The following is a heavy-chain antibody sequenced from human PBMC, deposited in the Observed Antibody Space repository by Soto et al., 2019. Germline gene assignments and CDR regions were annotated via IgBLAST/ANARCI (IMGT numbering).Heavy chain of an antibody. CDR2: ISYDGSNK. V-gene: IGHV3-30*18. CDR3: AKPGLLDYYDSSGYYYYFDY. D-gene: IGHD3-22*01. Sequence: GESLKISCAASGFTFSSYGMHWVRQAPGKGLEWVAVISYDGSNKYYADSVKGRFTISRDNSKNTLYLQMNSLRAEDTAVYYCAKPGLLDYYDSSGYYYYFDYWGQGTLVTVSS. CDR1: GFTFSSYG. J-gene: IGHJ4*02.